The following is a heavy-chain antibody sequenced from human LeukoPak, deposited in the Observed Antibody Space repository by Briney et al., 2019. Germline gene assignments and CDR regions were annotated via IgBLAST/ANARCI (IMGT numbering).Heavy chain of an antibody. V-gene: IGHV3-23*01. D-gene: IGHD3-9*01. J-gene: IGHJ6*02. Sequence: PGGSLRLSCAVSGFTFSSYVMSWVRQAPGKGLEWVSTISGSGGGRYYADSVKGRFTISRDNSKNTMYLQMNSLRAEDTAVYYFAKSLTPLNYDISNSNGMDVWGQGTTVTVSS. CDR3: AKSLTPLNYDISNSNGMDV. CDR2: ISGSGGGR. CDR1: GFTFSSYV.